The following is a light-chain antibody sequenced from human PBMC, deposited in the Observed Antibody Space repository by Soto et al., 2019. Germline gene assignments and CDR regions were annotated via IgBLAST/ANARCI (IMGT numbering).Light chain of an antibody. CDR3: QQYYNTPYT. CDR1: QSVLYSSNNKNY. J-gene: IGKJ2*01. CDR2: WAS. V-gene: IGKV4-1*01. Sequence: DIVMTQSPDSLAVSLGERATINCKSSQSVLYSSNNKNYLTWYQQKPGQPPKLLIYWASTRESGVPDRFSGSRSGTDFTLTISSLQAEDVAVYYCQQYYNTPYTFGQGTKLEIK.